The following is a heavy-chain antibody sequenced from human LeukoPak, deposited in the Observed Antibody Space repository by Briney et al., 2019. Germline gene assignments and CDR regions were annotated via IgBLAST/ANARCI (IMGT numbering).Heavy chain of an antibody. D-gene: IGHD2-15*01. CDR1: GYTFTSYA. CDR3: AKGYCSGGSCRVGYFDY. CDR2: ISGSGGST. Sequence: ASVKVSCKASGYTFTSYAMSWVRQAPGKGLEWVSAISGSGGSTYYADSVKGRFTIPRDNSKNTLYLQMNSLRAEDTAVYYCAKGYCSGGSCRVGYFDYWGQGTLVTVSS. J-gene: IGHJ4*02. V-gene: IGHV3-23*01.